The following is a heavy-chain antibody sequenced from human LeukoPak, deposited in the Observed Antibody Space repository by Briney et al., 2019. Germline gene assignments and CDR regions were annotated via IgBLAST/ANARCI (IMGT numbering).Heavy chain of an antibody. CDR1: GGSISTYY. CDR2: ISYSGST. V-gene: IGHV4-59*01. D-gene: IGHD3-16*01. J-gene: IGHJ3*02. CDR3: ARDRWGGTFDI. Sequence: PSETLSLTCTVSGGSISTYYWSWIRQPPGKGLESIGYISYSGSTNYNPSLKSRVTILVDTSKNQFSLKLSSVTDADMAVYYCARDRWGGTFDIWGQGTMVTVSS.